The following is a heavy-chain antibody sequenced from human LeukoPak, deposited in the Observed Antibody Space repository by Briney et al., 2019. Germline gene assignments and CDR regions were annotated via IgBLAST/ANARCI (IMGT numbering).Heavy chain of an antibody. CDR3: ARVEGSGWVSSDI. V-gene: IGHV4-61*01. CDR2: IYYSGST. J-gene: IGHJ3*02. D-gene: IGHD6-19*01. CDR1: FGSISSDSHY. Sequence: PSETLSLTCTVSFGSISSDSHYWSWIRQPPGKGLEWIGYIYYSGSTNYNPSLKSRVTISVDTSKNQFSLKLSSVTAADTAVYYCARVEGSGWVSSDIWGQGTMVTVSS.